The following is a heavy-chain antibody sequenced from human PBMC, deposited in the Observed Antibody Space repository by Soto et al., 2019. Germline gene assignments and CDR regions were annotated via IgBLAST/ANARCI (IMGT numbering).Heavy chain of an antibody. CDR3: ARDDYGGNSGWFDP. D-gene: IGHD4-17*01. Sequence: SETLSLTCTVSGGSISSYYWSWIRQPAGKGLEWIGRIYTSGSTNYNPSLKSRVTMSVDTSKNQFSLKLSSVTAADTAVYYCARDDYGGNSGWFDPWGQGTLVTVSS. J-gene: IGHJ5*02. CDR1: GGSISSYY. V-gene: IGHV4-4*07. CDR2: IYTSGST.